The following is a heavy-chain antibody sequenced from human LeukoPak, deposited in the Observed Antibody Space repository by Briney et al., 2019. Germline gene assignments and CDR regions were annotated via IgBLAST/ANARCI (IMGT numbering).Heavy chain of an antibody. V-gene: IGHV3-23*01. CDR3: AKEEITMVRGVIIRLGYYYYMDV. J-gene: IGHJ6*03. D-gene: IGHD3-10*01. CDR2: ISGSGGST. Sequence: PGGTLRLSCAASGFTFSSYGMSWVRQAPGKGLEWVSAISGSGGSTYYADSVKGRFTISRDNSKTTLYLQMNSLRAEDTAVYYCAKEEITMVRGVIIRLGYYYYMDVWGKGTTVTISS. CDR1: GFTFSSYG.